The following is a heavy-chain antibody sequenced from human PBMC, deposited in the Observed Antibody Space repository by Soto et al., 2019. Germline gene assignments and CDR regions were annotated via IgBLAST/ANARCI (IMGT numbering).Heavy chain of an antibody. CDR3: ARGLSITMVRGGAFYI. D-gene: IGHD3-10*01. V-gene: IGHV4-31*03. J-gene: IGHJ3*02. CDR1: GGSISSGGYY. CDR2: IDYSGIT. Sequence: QVQLQESGPGLVKPSQTLSLTCTVSGGSISSGGYYWSWIRQHPGKVLEWIGYIDYSGITYYNPSLQRRVTISVDTSKIRFSLKLSSVTAADTAVYYCARGLSITMVRGGAFYIWGHGTMVTVSS.